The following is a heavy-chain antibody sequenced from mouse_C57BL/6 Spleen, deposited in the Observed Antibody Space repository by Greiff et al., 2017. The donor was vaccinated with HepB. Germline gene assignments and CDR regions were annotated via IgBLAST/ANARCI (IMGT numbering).Heavy chain of an antibody. V-gene: IGHV3-6*01. D-gene: IGHD1-1*01. CDR2: ISYDGSN. CDR1: GYSITSCYY. Sequence: EVQLQESGPGLVKPSQSLSLTCSVTGYSITSCYYWNWIRQFPGNKLEWMGYISYDGSNNYNPSLKNRISITRDTSKNQFFLKLNSVTTEDTATYYCARDPFYYYGSSHWYFDVWGTGTTVTVSS. J-gene: IGHJ1*03. CDR3: ARDPFYYYGSSHWYFDV.